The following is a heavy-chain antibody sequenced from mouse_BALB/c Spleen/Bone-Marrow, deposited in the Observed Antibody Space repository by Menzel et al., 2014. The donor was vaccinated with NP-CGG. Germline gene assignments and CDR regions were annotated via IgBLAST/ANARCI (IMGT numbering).Heavy chain of an antibody. CDR1: GFNINDTY. Sequence: GELVKPGASVKLSCTASGFNINDTYIHWVKQRPEQGLEWIGRIEHANDNTKYDPKFQGKATITADTSTSTAYLQLSSLTSEDTAVYYCASYDYGYDIDYWGQGTTLTVSS. CDR2: IEHANDNT. CDR3: ASYDYGYDIDY. V-gene: IGHV14-3*02. D-gene: IGHD2-4*01. J-gene: IGHJ2*01.